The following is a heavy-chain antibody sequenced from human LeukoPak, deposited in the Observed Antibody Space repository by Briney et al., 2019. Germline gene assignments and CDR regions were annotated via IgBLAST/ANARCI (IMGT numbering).Heavy chain of an antibody. J-gene: IGHJ3*02. CDR3: AKDSSSWYGDAFDI. CDR1: GLTFDDYA. CDR2: ISWNSGSI. Sequence: PGRSLRLSCAASGLTFDDYAMHWVRQAPGKGLEWVSGISWNSGSIGYADSVKGRFTISRDNAKNSLYLQMNSLRAEDTALYYCAKDSSSWYGDAFDIWGQGTMVTVSS. D-gene: IGHD6-13*01. V-gene: IGHV3-9*01.